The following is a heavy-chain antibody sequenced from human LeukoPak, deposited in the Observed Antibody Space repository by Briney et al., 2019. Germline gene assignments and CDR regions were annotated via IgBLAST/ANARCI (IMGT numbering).Heavy chain of an antibody. CDR2: VSWDGSSV. CDR1: GFSFDDYS. V-gene: IGHV3-43*01. Sequence: GGSLRLSCAASGFSFDDYSMHWVRQPPGKGLEWVSLVSWDGSSVYYADSVRGRFTISRDNRKDSLFLQMKSLKSDDSGLYFCARDRGGNSAGFDSWGQGTLVTVSS. D-gene: IGHD5-12*01. J-gene: IGHJ4*02. CDR3: ARDRGGNSAGFDS.